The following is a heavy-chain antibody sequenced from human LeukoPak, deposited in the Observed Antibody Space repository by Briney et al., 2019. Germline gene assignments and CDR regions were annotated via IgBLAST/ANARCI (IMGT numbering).Heavy chain of an antibody. D-gene: IGHD1-26*01. Sequence: GGSLRLSCAVFGFTFSNYEMNWVRQAPGKGLEWVSYISSSSSYIYYADSVKGRFTVSRNNAKNSLYLQMDSLRAEDTAVYYCARVFSGTYLNYHHFDYWGQGTLVTVSS. CDR2: ISSSSSYI. V-gene: IGHV3-21*05. J-gene: IGHJ4*02. CDR1: GFTFSNYE. CDR3: ARVFSGTYLNYHHFDY.